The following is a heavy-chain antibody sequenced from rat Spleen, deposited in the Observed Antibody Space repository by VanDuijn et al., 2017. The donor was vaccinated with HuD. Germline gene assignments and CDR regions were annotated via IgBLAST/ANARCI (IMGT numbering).Heavy chain of an antibody. CDR2: ISYDVSRT. V-gene: IGHV5-7*01. J-gene: IGHJ2*01. CDR1: GFTFSDYN. CDR3: ASNDY. Sequence: EVQLVESGGGLVQPGRSRKLSCAASGFTFSDYNMAWVRQTPKRGLEWVAAISYDVSRTYYRDSVKGRFTISRDNAKSTLYLQMDSLRSEDTATYYCASNDYWGQGVMVTVSS.